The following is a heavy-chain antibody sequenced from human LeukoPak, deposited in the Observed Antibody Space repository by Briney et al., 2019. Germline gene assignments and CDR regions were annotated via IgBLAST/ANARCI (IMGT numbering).Heavy chain of an antibody. V-gene: IGHV1-58*01. D-gene: IGHD3-10*01. J-gene: IGHJ4*02. CDR3: AADLHYYGSGSFGPTLHYFDY. Sequence: ASVKVSCKASGFTFTSSAVQWVRQARGQRLEWIGWIVVGSGNTNYAQKFRERVTITRDMSTSTAYMELSSLRSEDTAVYYCAADLHYYGSGSFGPTLHYFDYWGQGTLVTVSS. CDR2: IVVGSGNT. CDR1: GFTFTSSA.